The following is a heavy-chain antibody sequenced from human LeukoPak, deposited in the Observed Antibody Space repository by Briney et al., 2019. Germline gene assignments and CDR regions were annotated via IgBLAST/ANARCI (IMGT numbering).Heavy chain of an antibody. Sequence: ASVKVSCKASGYTFAGYAIFWVRQAPGQRLEWMGWISAYNGNTNYAQKLQGRVTMTTDTSTSTAYMELRSLRSDDTAVYYCVAGQRNWFDPWGQGTLVTVSS. V-gene: IGHV1-18*01. D-gene: IGHD6-19*01. CDR3: VAGQRNWFDP. CDR1: GYTFAGYA. J-gene: IGHJ5*02. CDR2: ISAYNGNT.